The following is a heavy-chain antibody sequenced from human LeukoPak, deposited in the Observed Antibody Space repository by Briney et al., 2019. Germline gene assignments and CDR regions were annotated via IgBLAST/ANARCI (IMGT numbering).Heavy chain of an antibody. V-gene: IGHV3-74*01. CDR1: GFIFSNYW. Sequence: PGGSLRLSCAASGFIFSNYWMHWVRQAPGKGLVWVSRINTDGSESYADSVRGRFTISRDNAKNTLYLQMNSLRADDTAVYYCAKGLVAAAGTWNFDYWGQGTLVTVSS. CDR2: INTDGSE. D-gene: IGHD6-13*01. CDR3: AKGLVAAAGTWNFDY. J-gene: IGHJ4*02.